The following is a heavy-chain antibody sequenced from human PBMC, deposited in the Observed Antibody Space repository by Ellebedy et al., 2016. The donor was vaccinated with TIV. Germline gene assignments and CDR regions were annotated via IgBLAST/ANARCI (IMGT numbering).Heavy chain of an antibody. J-gene: IGHJ3*02. D-gene: IGHD6-13*01. Sequence: MPSETLSLTCSVAGCSISPSYWSWIRQPPGKGLEWIGYIYYSGSTNYNPSLKSRVTISVDTSKNQFSLRLNSVTAADTAVYYCTRVVWQQPVSYAFDIWGQGTMVTVSS. CDR1: GCSISPSY. V-gene: IGHV4-59*01. CDR2: IYYSGST. CDR3: TRVVWQQPVSYAFDI.